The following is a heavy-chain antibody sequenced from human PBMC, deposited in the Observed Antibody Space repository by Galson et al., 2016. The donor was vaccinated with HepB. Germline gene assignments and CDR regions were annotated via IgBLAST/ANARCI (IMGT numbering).Heavy chain of an antibody. CDR3: AIGGERVAAEGTGYDASDI. J-gene: IGHJ3*02. D-gene: IGHD6-25*01. Sequence: SLRLSCAASGFTFSDYYMHWVRQAPGKGPVWVSRVNDNGSRTYYGDSVKGRFTTSSDNAKKTLYLQMNNLRAEDTAVYFCAIGGERVAAEGTGYDASDIWGQGTLVIVSS. CDR2: VNDNGSRT. CDR1: GFTFSDYY. V-gene: IGHV3-74*01.